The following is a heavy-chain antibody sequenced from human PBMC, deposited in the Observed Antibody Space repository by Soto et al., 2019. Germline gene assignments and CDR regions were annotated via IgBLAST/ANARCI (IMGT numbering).Heavy chain of an antibody. CDR3: ARDPRVYCFLRDDD. CDR1: GCTFSSYG. Sequence: GCTFSSYGISWVRKAPGQGLEWMGWISAYNGNTNYAQKLQGRVTMTTDTSTSTAYMELRSLRSDDTAVYYCARDPRVYCFLRDDDWGHLTPFTVS. V-gene: IGHV1-18*01. D-gene: IGHD2-15*01. CDR2: ISAYNGNT. J-gene: IGHJ4*01.